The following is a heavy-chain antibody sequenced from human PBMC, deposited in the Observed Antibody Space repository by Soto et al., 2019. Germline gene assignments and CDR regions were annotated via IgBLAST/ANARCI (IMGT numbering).Heavy chain of an antibody. J-gene: IGHJ6*02. Sequence: LSLTCAVSGGSISSGGYSWSWIRQPPGKGLEWIGYIYHSGSTYYNPSLKSRVTISVDRSKNQFSLKLSSVTAADTAVYYCARGGRPYSSSWEYYYYGMDVWGQGTTVTVSS. CDR3: ARGGRPYSSSWEYYYYGMDV. CDR2: IYHSGST. CDR1: GGSISSGGYS. D-gene: IGHD6-13*01. V-gene: IGHV4-30-2*01.